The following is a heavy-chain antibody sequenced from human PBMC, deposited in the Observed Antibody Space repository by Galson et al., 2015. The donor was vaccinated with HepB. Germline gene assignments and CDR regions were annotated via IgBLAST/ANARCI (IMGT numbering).Heavy chain of an antibody. CDR2: MNPNSGNT. CDR1: GYTFTSYD. V-gene: IGHV1-8*01. D-gene: IGHD3-3*01. Sequence: SVKVSCKASGYTFTSYDINWVRQATGQGLEWMGWMNPNSGNTGYAQKFQGRVTMTRNTSISTAYMELSSLRSEDTAVYYCARGTWDFWSGDFDYWGQGTLVTVSS. J-gene: IGHJ4*02. CDR3: ARGTWDFWSGDFDY.